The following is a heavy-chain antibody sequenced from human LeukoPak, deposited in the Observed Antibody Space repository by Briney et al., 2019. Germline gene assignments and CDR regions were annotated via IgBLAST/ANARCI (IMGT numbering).Heavy chain of an antibody. CDR2: INPSGGYASYT. V-gene: IGHV1-46*01. Sequence: ASVKVSRKASAYTFTSYDMHWVRQAPGQGLEWMGIINPSGGYASYTNYAQKFRGRVTMTRDMSTSTVYMELSSLRSEDTAVYYCARDYQGFDYWGQGTLVTVSS. D-gene: IGHD2-2*01. J-gene: IGHJ4*02. CDR3: ARDYQGFDY. CDR1: AYTFTSYD.